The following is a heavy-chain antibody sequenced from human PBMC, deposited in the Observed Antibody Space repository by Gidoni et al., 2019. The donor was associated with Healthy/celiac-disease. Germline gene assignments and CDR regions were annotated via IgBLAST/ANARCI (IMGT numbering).Heavy chain of an antibody. V-gene: IGHV3-21*01. CDR2: ISSSSSYI. CDR1: GSTFSSYT. CDR3: ARDFRYYGMDV. J-gene: IGHJ6*02. Sequence: EVQLVGSGAGLVKPGGSLRLSCAASGSTFSSYTMNWVRQSPGKGLEWVSSISSSSSYIYYADSLKGRFTMSRDNAKNSLYLQMNGLRAEDTAVYYCARDFRYYGMDVWGQGTTVTVSS.